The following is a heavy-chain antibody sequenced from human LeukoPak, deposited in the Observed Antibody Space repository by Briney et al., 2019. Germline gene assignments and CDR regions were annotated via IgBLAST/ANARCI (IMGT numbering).Heavy chain of an antibody. V-gene: IGHV1-2*02. Sequence: ASVKVSCKASGYTFTGYYMHWVRQAPGQGLEWMGWINPNSGGTNYAQKFQGRVTMTRDTSITTAYMELSRLRSDDTAVFYCARSPHILTGENFDFWGQGTLVTVSS. D-gene: IGHD3-9*01. CDR2: INPNSGGT. CDR3: ARSPHILTGENFDF. CDR1: GYTFTGYY. J-gene: IGHJ4*02.